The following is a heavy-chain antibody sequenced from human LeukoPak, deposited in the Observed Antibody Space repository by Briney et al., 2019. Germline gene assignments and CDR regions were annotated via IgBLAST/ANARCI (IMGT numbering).Heavy chain of an antibody. J-gene: IGHJ5*02. Sequence: VASVKVSCKTSGYSFSTYGISRVRQAPGQGLEWMGWISAYNGNTNYAQKLQGRVTMTTDTSTSTAYMELRSLRSDDTAVYYCARAGKDIVVVPAAMGYWFDPWGQGTLVTVSS. CDR1: GYSFSTYG. D-gene: IGHD2-2*01. CDR3: ARAGKDIVVVPAAMGYWFDP. V-gene: IGHV1-18*01. CDR2: ISAYNGNT.